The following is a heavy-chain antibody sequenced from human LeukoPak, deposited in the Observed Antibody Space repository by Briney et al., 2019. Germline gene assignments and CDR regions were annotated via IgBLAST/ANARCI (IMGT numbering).Heavy chain of an antibody. D-gene: IGHD2-15*01. CDR3: ARDVVAATQTFSYGMDV. CDR2: VWYDGSNK. J-gene: IGHJ6*02. Sequence: GGSLRLSCAASGFTFSSFGIHWVRQAPGKGLEWVAIVWYDGSNKYYADSVKGRFTISRDNSKNTLYLQMNRLRAEDTAVYYCARDVVAATQTFSYGMDVWGQGTTVTVSS. V-gene: IGHV3-33*01. CDR1: GFTFSSFG.